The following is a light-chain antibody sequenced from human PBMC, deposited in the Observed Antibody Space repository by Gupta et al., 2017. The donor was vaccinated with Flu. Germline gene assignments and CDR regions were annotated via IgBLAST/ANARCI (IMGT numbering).Light chain of an antibody. J-gene: IGKJ3*01. CDR3: QQGYSAPQT. Sequence: GDRVTITCRASQTVTKYVNWYQQKPGKAPRLLIYAASTLQGGVPSRFSGSGSGTDFTLTISDLQPEDFATYSCQQGYSAPQTFGPGTKDDIK. V-gene: IGKV1-39*01. CDR2: AAS. CDR1: QTVTKY.